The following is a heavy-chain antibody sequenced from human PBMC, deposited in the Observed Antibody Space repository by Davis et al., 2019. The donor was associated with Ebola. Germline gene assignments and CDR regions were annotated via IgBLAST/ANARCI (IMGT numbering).Heavy chain of an antibody. Sequence: PSETLSLTCTVSGDSISSGHYWGWIRQPPGRGLEWIGSIYHSGNTYYFPSLKSRVTISVDTSKNQFSLSLTSVTAADTALYYCMRRLNASAAFDIWGQGTMVTVSS. V-gene: IGHV4-38-2*02. CDR2: IYHSGNT. CDR1: GDSISSGHY. CDR3: MRRLNASAAFDI. J-gene: IGHJ3*02.